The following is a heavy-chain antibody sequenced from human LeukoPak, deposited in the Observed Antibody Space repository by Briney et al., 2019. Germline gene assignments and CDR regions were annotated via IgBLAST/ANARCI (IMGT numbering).Heavy chain of an antibody. D-gene: IGHD6-19*01. V-gene: IGHV3-23*01. CDR3: AKDRAVIAVAGDFDY. J-gene: IGHJ4*02. Sequence: SVMGRFPISRDNSKNTLYLQVNSLRAEDTAVYYCAKDRAVIAVAGDFDYWGQGTLVTVSS.